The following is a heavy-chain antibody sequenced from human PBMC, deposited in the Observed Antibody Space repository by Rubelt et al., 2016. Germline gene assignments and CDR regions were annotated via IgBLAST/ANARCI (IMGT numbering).Heavy chain of an antibody. CDR3: ARHLGCSSTSCYTGLGYFDL. CDR2: IYYSGST. Sequence: GYIYYSGSTNYNPSLKSRVTISVDTSKNQFSLKLSSVTAADTALYYCARHLGCSSTSCYTGLGYFDLWGRGTLVTVSS. J-gene: IGHJ2*01. D-gene: IGHD2-2*02. V-gene: IGHV4-61*07.